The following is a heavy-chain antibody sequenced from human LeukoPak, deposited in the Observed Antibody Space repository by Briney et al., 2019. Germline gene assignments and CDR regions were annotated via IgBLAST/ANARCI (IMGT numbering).Heavy chain of an antibody. D-gene: IGHD3-22*01. V-gene: IGHV3-23*01. CDR3: AKGRLLLKIDY. Sequence: GGSLRLSCAASGFTFSSYAMSWVRQAPGKGLEWVSAISGSGGSTYYADCVKGRFKISRDNSNNTVYLEMYSLRAEDTAVYYCAKGRLLLKIDYWGQGTLVTVSS. CDR1: GFTFSSYA. J-gene: IGHJ4*02. CDR2: ISGSGGST.